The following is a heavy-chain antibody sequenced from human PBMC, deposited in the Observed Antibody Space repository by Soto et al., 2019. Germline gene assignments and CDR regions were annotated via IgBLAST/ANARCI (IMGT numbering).Heavy chain of an antibody. CDR2: IIPIFGTA. CDR3: ASRITGSRNYYNGMDV. V-gene: IGHV1-69*12. J-gene: IGHJ6*02. CDR1: GGTFSRYA. Sequence: QVQLVQSGAEVKKPGSSVKVSCKACGGTFSRYAINWVRQAPGQGLEWMGGIIPIFGTADYAQKFQGRVTITADESTCTAYMELSSLRSEDTAVYYCASRITGSRNYYNGMDVWGHRIIVTVS. D-gene: IGHD1-20*01.